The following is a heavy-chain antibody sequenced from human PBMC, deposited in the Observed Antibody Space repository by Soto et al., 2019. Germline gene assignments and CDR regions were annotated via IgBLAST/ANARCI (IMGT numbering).Heavy chain of an antibody. CDR3: ARGHGEYHCSGGSCYMWFDP. CDR1: GGSFSGYY. J-gene: IGHJ5*02. CDR2: INHSGST. D-gene: IGHD2-15*01. Sequence: SETLSLTCAVYGGSFSGYYWSWIRQPPGKGLEWIGEINHSGSTNYNPSLKSRVTISVDTSKDQFSLKLSSVTAADTAVYYCARGHGEYHCSGGSCYMWFDPWGQGTLVTVSS. V-gene: IGHV4-34*01.